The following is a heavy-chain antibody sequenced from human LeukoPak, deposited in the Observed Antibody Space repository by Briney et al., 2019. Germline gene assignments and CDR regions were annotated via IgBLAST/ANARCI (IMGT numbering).Heavy chain of an antibody. CDR2: IYYSGST. CDR1: GGSISSYY. Sequence: SETLSLTCTVSGGSISSYYWSWIRQPPGKGLEWIGYIYYSGSTNYNPSLKSRVTISVDASKNQFSLKLSSVTAADTAVYYCARSGSGYSSGWFEYYFDYWGQGTLVTVSS. J-gene: IGHJ4*02. CDR3: ARSGSGYSSGWFEYYFDY. D-gene: IGHD6-19*01. V-gene: IGHV4-59*01.